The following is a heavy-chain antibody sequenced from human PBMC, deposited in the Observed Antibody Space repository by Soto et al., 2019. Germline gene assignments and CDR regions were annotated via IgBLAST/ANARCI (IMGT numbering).Heavy chain of an antibody. V-gene: IGHV1-2*02. D-gene: IGHD3-9*01. CDR3: ARDGLTLKYSFDI. CDR1: GYTFSDFF. CDR2: INPNTGDT. Sequence: PGASVKVSCKASGYTFSDFFIHWVRQAPGQGLEWMGWINPNTGDTKFAQRFQGRVTMTGDTSISTAYMDLSRLTSDDTAVYYCARDGLTLKYSFDIWGQGTMVTVSS. J-gene: IGHJ3*02.